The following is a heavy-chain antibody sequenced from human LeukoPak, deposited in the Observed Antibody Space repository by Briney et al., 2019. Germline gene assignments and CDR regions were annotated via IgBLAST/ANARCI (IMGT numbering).Heavy chain of an antibody. D-gene: IGHD1-7*01. CDR3: ARDRPVSRLGTDFDY. CDR2: INPNSGGT. Sequence: GASVKVSCKASGYTFTGYYMHWVRQAPGQGLEWMGWINPNSGGTDYAQKFQGRVTMTRDTSIGTAYMELSSLRSDDTAVYYCARDRPVSRLGTDFDYWGQGALVTVSS. J-gene: IGHJ4*02. CDR1: GYTFTGYY. V-gene: IGHV1-2*02.